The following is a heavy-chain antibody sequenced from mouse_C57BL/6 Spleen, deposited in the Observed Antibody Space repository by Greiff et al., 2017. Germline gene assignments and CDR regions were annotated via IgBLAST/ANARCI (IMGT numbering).Heavy chain of an antibody. J-gene: IGHJ2*01. CDR3: ARYSNSYYFDY. D-gene: IGHD2-5*01. V-gene: IGHV3-6*01. Sequence: ESGPGLVKPSQSLSLTCSVTGYSITSGYYWNWIRQFPGNKLEWMGYISYDGSNNYNPSLKNRISITRDTSKNQFFLKLNSVTTEDAATYYCARYSNSYYFDYWGQGTTLTVSS. CDR1: GYSITSGYY. CDR2: ISYDGSN.